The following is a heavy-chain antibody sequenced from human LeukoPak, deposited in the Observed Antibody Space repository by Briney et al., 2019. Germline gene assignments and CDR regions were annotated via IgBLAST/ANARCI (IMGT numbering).Heavy chain of an antibody. CDR1: GDSVSSIGYY. CDR2: IYYSGST. V-gene: IGHV4-39*01. J-gene: IGHJ3*01. Sequence: SETLSLTCTVSGDSVSSIGYYWGWIRQPPGKGLEWSGTIYYSGSTYYNPSLKSRVTMSEDTSRNQFSLRLSSVNAADTAVYYCAKAGARYSNSSGLYAFNVWGQGTMVTVSS. CDR3: AKAGARYSNSSGLYAFNV. D-gene: IGHD3-22*01.